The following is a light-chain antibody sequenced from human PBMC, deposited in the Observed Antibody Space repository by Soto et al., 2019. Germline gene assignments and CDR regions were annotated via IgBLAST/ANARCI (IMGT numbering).Light chain of an antibody. CDR3: ETWDSNTHTV. CDR1: SGHSSYI. J-gene: IGLJ3*02. Sequence: QAVGTQSSSASASLGSSVKLTCTLSSGHSSYIIAWHQQQPGKAPRYLMKLEGSGSYNKGSGVPDRFSGSSSGADRYLTISNLQFEDEADYYCETWDSNTHTVFGGGTQLTVL. CDR2: LEGSGSY. V-gene: IGLV4-60*02.